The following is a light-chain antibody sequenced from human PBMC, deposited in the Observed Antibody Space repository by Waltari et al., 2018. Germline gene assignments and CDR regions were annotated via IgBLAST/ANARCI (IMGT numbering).Light chain of an antibody. V-gene: IGKV1-5*03. CDR2: RGS. CDR3: QQYDTYPLT. Sequence: RVTITCRASQSINRWVAWYQQKPGQVPKFLIYRGSTLQTRVPSRFSGSGSGTEFNLTISSLQPDDSATYHCQQYDTYPLTFGGGTKVEIK. CDR1: QSINRW. J-gene: IGKJ4*01.